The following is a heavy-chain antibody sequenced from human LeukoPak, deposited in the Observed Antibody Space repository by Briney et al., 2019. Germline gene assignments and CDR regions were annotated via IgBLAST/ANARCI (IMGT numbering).Heavy chain of an antibody. CDR2: ISGSGGST. Sequence: GASLRLSCAASGFTFSSYAMSWVRQAPGKGLEWVSAISGSGGSTYYADSVKGRFTISRDNSKNKLYLQMNSLRAEDTAVYYCAKGSSYDYVWGSYRLPFDYWGQGTLVTVSS. D-gene: IGHD3-16*02. CDR3: AKGSSYDYVWGSYRLPFDY. V-gene: IGHV3-23*01. J-gene: IGHJ4*02. CDR1: GFTFSSYA.